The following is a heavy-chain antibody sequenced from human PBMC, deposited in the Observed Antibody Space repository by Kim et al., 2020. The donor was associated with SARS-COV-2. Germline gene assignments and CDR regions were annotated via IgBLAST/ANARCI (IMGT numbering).Heavy chain of an antibody. D-gene: IGHD2-15*01. J-gene: IGHJ3*02. V-gene: IGHV3-30-3*01. CDR3: APGPGTPVASCSAFG. CDR2: ISSDACSK. Sequence: GGSLRLSCAASGFTFSSCAMHWVRQAPGKGLEWVAVISSDACSKASAYSASGRFTITIANYNTTNTAYLHISSVETAATADCSCAPGPGTPVASCSAFG. CDR1: GFTFSSCA.